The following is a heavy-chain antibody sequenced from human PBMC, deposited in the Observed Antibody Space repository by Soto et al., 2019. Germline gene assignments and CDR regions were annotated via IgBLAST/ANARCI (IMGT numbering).Heavy chain of an antibody. Sequence: QITLKESGPALVRPTQTLTLTCSFSGCSLTTRGVAVGWIRQPPGKALEWLALIFWDDDKWYSPSLRSRLTITEHTAKHPVVLTMTNMAPVDTATYCCAHRSRGYAYYCHQWGQGTLVTVSS. CDR1: GCSLTTRGVA. J-gene: IGHJ4*02. V-gene: IGHV2-5*02. CDR3: AHRSRGYAYYCHQ. D-gene: IGHD5-12*01. CDR2: IFWDDDK.